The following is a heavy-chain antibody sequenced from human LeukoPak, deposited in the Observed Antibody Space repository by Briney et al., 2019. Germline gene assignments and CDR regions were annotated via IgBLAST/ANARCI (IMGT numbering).Heavy chain of an antibody. V-gene: IGHV3-30*02. CDR1: GFTFNNFG. Sequence: GGSLRLSCAASGFTFNNFGMHWVRQAPGKGLEWVTFIQYNGNNKYYADSVKGRFTISRDNSKNTLYLQMNSLRAEDTAVYYCAKDGGLVRGVILYWGQGTLVTVSS. CDR2: IQYNGNNK. D-gene: IGHD3-10*01. J-gene: IGHJ4*02. CDR3: AKDGGLVRGVILY.